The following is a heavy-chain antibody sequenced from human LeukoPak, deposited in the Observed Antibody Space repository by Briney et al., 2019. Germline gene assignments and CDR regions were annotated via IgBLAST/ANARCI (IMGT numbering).Heavy chain of an antibody. CDR1: GFTFTNYW. V-gene: IGHV3-7*01. Sequence: GGSLRLSCAASGFTFTNYWMIWVRQAPGMGLEWVAVIKQDASEKYYVDSVKGRFTISRDNAKNSVSLQMNSLRVEDTAVYYCARGRVNLDYWGQGTLVTVSS. CDR3: ARGRVNLDY. J-gene: IGHJ4*02. CDR2: IKQDASEK.